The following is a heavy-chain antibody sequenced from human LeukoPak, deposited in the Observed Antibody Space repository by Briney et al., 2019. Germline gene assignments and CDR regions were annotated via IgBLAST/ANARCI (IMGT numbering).Heavy chain of an antibody. V-gene: IGHV4-34*01. Sequence: SETLSLTCTVSGGSISSYYWSWIRQPPGKGLEWIGEINHSGSTNYNPSLESRVTISVDTSKNQFSLKLSSVTAADTAVYYCARLQTYYYDSSGYDYWGQGTLVTVSS. J-gene: IGHJ4*02. CDR2: INHSGST. D-gene: IGHD3-22*01. CDR1: GGSISSYY. CDR3: ARLQTYYYDSSGYDY.